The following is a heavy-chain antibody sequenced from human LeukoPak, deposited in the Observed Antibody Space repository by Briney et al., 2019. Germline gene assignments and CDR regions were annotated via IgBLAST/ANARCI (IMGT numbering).Heavy chain of an antibody. CDR2: IYYSGST. D-gene: IGHD6-13*01. J-gene: IGHJ6*02. V-gene: IGHV4-39*07. CDR1: GGSISSRSYY. Sequence: SETLSLTCTVSGGSISSRSYYWGWIRQPPGKGLEWIGSIYYSGSTNYNPSLKSRVTISVDTSKNQFSLKLSSVTAADTAVYYCARNPFRIAAAGQNLYYYYGMDVWGQGTTVTVSS. CDR3: ARNPFRIAAAGQNLYYYYGMDV.